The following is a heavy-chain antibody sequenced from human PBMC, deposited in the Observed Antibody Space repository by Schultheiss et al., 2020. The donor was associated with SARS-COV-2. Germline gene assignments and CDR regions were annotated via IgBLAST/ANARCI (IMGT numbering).Heavy chain of an antibody. D-gene: IGHD2-15*01. J-gene: IGHJ1*01. V-gene: IGHV4-59*08. CDR1: GGSISSYY. CDR2: IYYSGST. CDR3: VSTSDIVVAVATT. Sequence: SETLSLTCTVSGGSISSYYWGWIRQHPGKGLEWIGYIYYSGSTYYNPPLKSRVTISADTSKNQFSLKLSSVTATDTAVYYCVSTSDIVVAVATTWGQGTLVTVSS.